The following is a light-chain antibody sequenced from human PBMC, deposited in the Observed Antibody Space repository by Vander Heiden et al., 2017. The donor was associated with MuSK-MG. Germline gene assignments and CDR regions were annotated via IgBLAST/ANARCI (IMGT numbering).Light chain of an antibody. CDR3: QSADNSGTYPV. Sequence: SNELTQPPSVSVSPGQTARITCSGDVLPKKYANWYQQKPGQAPVVVMGKDSERPSGIPERFSGSSSGTTVTLTISGVQAEDEADYYCQSADNSGTYPVFGGGTKLTVL. J-gene: IGLJ3*02. CDR1: VLPKKY. CDR2: KDS. V-gene: IGLV3-25*03.